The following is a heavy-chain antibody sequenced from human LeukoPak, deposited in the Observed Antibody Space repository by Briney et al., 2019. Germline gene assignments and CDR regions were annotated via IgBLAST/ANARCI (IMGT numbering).Heavy chain of an antibody. D-gene: IGHD3-3*01. CDR3: ARDRAWNYFDY. Sequence: PGGSLRLSCAPSGFTFSRHGMHWVRQAPGKGLEWVAIISNDGSRKYYAHSVEGRFTISRDNSKNTLYLQMDSLSAEDTAVYYCARDRAWNYFDYWGQGTLVTVSS. CDR1: GFTFSRHG. V-gene: IGHV3-30*03. CDR2: ISNDGSRK. J-gene: IGHJ4*02.